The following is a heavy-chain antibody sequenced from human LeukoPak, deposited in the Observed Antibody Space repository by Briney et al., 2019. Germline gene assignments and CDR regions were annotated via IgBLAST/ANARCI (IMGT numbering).Heavy chain of an antibody. D-gene: IGHD1-26*01. J-gene: IGHJ4*02. V-gene: IGHV4-39*02. CDR1: GGSIYSTSFC. CDR2: MYYDGST. CDR3: ARRSDSGSDDGEDYFDY. Sequence: PSETLSLACTVSGGSIYSTSFCWGWIRQPPGKGLEWIGSMYYDGSTYYNPSLKSRVTISVDTSKNHFSLKLTSVTAADTAVYFCARRSDSGSDDGEDYFDYWGQGTLVTVSS.